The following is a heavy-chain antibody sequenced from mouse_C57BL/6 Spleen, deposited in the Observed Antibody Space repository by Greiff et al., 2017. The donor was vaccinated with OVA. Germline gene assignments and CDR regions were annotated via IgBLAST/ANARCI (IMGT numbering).Heavy chain of an antibody. V-gene: IGHV1-15*01. Sequence: VQLVESGAELVRPGASVTLSCKASGYTFTDYEMHWVKQTPVHGLEWIGAIDPETGGTAYNQKFKGKAILTADKSSSTAYMEVRSLTSEDSAVYYCTRGGSSYWYFDVWGTGTTVTVSS. D-gene: IGHD1-1*01. CDR3: TRGGSSYWYFDV. J-gene: IGHJ1*03. CDR2: IDPETGGT. CDR1: GYTFTDYE.